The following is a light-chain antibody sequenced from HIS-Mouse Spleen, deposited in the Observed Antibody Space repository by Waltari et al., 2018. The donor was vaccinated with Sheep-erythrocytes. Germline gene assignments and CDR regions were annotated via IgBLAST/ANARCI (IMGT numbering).Light chain of an antibody. J-gene: IGLJ1*01. CDR1: SSAVGCSNY. V-gene: IGLV2-11*01. Sequence: QSALTQPRSVSGSPGQSVTISCTGTSSAVGCSNYVSWYQQHPGKAPKLMIYDVSKRPSGVPDRFSGSKSGNTASLTISGLQAEDEADYYCCSYAGSYNHVFATGTKVTVL. CDR2: DVS. CDR3: CSYAGSYNHV.